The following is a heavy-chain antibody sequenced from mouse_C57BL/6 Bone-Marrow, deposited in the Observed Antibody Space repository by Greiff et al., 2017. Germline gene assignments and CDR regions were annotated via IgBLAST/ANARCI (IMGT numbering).Heavy chain of an antibody. D-gene: IGHD1-1*01. CDR1: GYTFTSYW. Sequence: VQLQQSGTVLARPGASVKMSCKTSGYTFTSYWMHWVKQRPGQGLEWIGAIYPGNSDTSYNQKFKGKAKLTAVTSASTAYMELSSLTNEDSAVYYCTNYYGSSYGGVWGTGTTVTVSS. V-gene: IGHV1-5*01. J-gene: IGHJ1*03. CDR2: IYPGNSDT. CDR3: TNYYGSSYGGV.